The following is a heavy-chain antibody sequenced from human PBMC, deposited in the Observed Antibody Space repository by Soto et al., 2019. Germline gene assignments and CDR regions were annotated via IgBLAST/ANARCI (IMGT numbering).Heavy chain of an antibody. V-gene: IGHV4-31*03. J-gene: IGHJ5*02. Sequence: SETLSLTCTVSGGSISSGGYYWSWIRQHPGKGLEWIGYIYYSGSTYYNPSLKSRVTISVDTSKNQFSLKLSSVTAADTAVYYCARDSAANWFDPWGQGTLVTVPQ. CDR3: ARDSAANWFDP. CDR2: IYYSGST. CDR1: GGSISSGGYY. D-gene: IGHD2-15*01.